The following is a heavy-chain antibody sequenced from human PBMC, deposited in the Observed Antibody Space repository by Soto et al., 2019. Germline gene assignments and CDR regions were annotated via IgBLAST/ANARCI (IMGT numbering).Heavy chain of an antibody. J-gene: IGHJ4*02. CDR3: ARRRSWPAAAGKIHQYYFDY. D-gene: IGHD6-13*01. V-gene: IGHV4-34*01. Sequence: SETLSLTCAVYGGSFSGYYWSWIRQPPGKGLEWIGEINHSGSTNYNPSLKSRVTISVDTSKNQFSLKLSSVTAADTAVYYCARRRSWPAAAGKIHQYYFDYWGQGTLVTVSS. CDR2: INHSGST. CDR1: GGSFSGYY.